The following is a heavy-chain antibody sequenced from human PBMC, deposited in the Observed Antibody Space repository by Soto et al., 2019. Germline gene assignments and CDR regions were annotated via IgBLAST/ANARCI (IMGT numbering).Heavy chain of an antibody. Sequence: ASVKVSCKASGYTFTGYYMHWVRQAPGQGLEWMGWINPNSGGTNYAQKFQGRVTMTRDTSISTAYMELSRLRSDDTAVYYCERGCDSSGYTFDSWGQGTLVTVSS. J-gene: IGHJ4*02. CDR1: GYTFTGYY. V-gene: IGHV1-2*02. D-gene: IGHD3-22*01. CDR3: ERGCDSSGYTFDS. CDR2: INPNSGGT.